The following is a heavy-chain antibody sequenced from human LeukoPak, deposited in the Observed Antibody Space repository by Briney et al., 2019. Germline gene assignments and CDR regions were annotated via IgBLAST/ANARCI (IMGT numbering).Heavy chain of an antibody. D-gene: IGHD2-2*02. V-gene: IGHV1-69*06. CDR1: GGTFSSYA. Sequence: SVTLSCKASGGTFSSYAISWVRQAPGQGLEWMGGIIPIFGTANYAQKFQGRVTITADKSTSTAYMQLSSLRSEDTAVYYCARVQGYCSSTSCYNRWFDPWGQGTLVTVSS. J-gene: IGHJ5*02. CDR3: ARVQGYCSSTSCYNRWFDP. CDR2: IIPIFGTA.